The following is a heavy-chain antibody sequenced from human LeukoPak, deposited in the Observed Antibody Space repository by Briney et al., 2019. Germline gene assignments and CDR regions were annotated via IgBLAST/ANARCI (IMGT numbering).Heavy chain of an antibody. J-gene: IGHJ6*03. CDR1: GYTFTGYY. CDR3: ARGSHRYYYPDV. CDR2: ISAYNGNT. Sequence: PWASVKVSCTASGYTFTGYYMHWVRQAPGQGLEWMGWISAYNGNTNYAQKLHGIVTITTDTSTSTAYMELRSLRSDDTAVYYCARGSHRYYYPDVWGKGTTVTISS. V-gene: IGHV1-18*04.